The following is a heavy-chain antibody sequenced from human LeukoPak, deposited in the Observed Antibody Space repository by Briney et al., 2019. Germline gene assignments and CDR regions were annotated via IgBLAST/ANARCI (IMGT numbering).Heavy chain of an antibody. CDR3: AELGITMIGGV. D-gene: IGHD3-10*02. CDR1: GFTFSRYS. CDR2: ISSSGSTI. Sequence: GGSLRLSCVASGFTFSRYSMNWVRQAPGKGLEWFSYISSSGSTIYYADSVKGRFTISRDNAKNSLYLQMNSLRAEDAAVYYCAELGITMIGGVWGKGTTVTISS. J-gene: IGHJ6*04. V-gene: IGHV3-48*04.